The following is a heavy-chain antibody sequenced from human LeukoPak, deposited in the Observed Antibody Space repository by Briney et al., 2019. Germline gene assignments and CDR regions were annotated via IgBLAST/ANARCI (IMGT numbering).Heavy chain of an antibody. CDR1: GYTFTGYY. CDR2: INPNSGGT. J-gene: IGHJ4*02. D-gene: IGHD2-2*01. CDR3: ARVRRSIVVVPAALFDY. V-gene: IGHV1-2*02. Sequence: ASVKVSCKASGYTFTGYYMHWVRQAPGQVLEWMGWINPNSGGTNYAQKFQGRVTMTRDTSISTAYMELSRLRSDDTAVYYCARVRRSIVVVPAALFDYWGQGTLVTVSS.